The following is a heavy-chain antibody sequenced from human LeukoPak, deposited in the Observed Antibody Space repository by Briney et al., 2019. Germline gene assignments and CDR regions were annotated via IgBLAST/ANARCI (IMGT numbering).Heavy chain of an antibody. D-gene: IGHD6-13*01. V-gene: IGHV4-59*01. J-gene: IGHJ4*02. CDR3: ARTGSTWYYYFDY. CDR1: GGSISSYY. CDR2: IYYTGST. Sequence: SETLSLTCTVSGGSISSYYWSWIRQPPGKGLEWIGYIYYTGSTNYNPSLKSRVTMSVDTSKNQFSLKLSSVTAADTAVYYCARTGSTWYYYFDYWGQGTLVTVSS.